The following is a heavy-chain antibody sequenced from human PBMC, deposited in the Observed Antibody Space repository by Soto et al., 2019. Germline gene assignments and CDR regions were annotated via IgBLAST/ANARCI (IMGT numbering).Heavy chain of an antibody. CDR2: IIPIFGTA. CDR1: GGTFSSYA. V-gene: IGHV1-69*12. Sequence: QVQLVQSGAEVKKPGSSVKVSCKASGGTFSSYAISRVRQAPGQGLEWMGGIIPIFGTANYAQKFQGRVTITADESTSTAYMELSSLRSEDTAVYYCARDRRDSSGYYYYYGMDVWGQGTTVTVSS. D-gene: IGHD3-22*01. J-gene: IGHJ6*02. CDR3: ARDRRDSSGYYYYYGMDV.